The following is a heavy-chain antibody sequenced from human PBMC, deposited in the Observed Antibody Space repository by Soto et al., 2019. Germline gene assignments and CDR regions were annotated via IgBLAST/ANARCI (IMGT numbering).Heavy chain of an antibody. D-gene: IGHD3-10*01. CDR1: GSTFSSYA. CDR3: AKETHYYGSGSDAFDI. Sequence: GGSLRLSCAASGSTFSSYAISWVRQAPGKGLEWVSAISGSGGSTYYADSVKGRFTISRDNSKNTLYLQMNSLRAEDTAVYYCAKETHYYGSGSDAFDIWGQGTMVTVSS. V-gene: IGHV3-23*01. CDR2: ISGSGGST. J-gene: IGHJ3*02.